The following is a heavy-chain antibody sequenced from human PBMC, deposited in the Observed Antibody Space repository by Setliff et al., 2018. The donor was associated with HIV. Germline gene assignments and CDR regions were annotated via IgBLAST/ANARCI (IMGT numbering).Heavy chain of an antibody. Sequence: SETLSLTCTVSGASITSHYWSWIRQSPGRGLEWIGYIYYSGETNYNPSLKSRVTFSVDTSKNQFSLKLSSVTAADTAVYYCARDNSYYYGSGSHYWYGMDVWGQGTTVTVSS. D-gene: IGHD3-10*01. CDR1: GASITSHY. CDR2: IYYSGET. V-gene: IGHV4-59*11. CDR3: ARDNSYYYGSGSHYWYGMDV. J-gene: IGHJ6*01.